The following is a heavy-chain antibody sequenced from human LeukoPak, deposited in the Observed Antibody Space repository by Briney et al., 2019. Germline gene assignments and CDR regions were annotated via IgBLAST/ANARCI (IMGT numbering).Heavy chain of an antibody. CDR3: ARKSGYSGYDSDAFDI. CDR2: INPNSGGT. J-gene: IGHJ3*02. CDR1: GYTFTDYY. D-gene: IGHD5-12*01. V-gene: IGHV1-2*02. Sequence: GASVKVSCKASGYTFTDYYMHWVRQAPGQGLEWMGWINPNSGGTNYAQKFQGSVTMTRDMSISTAYMEISRLRSDDTAVHYCARKSGYSGYDSDAFDIWGQGTMVTVSS.